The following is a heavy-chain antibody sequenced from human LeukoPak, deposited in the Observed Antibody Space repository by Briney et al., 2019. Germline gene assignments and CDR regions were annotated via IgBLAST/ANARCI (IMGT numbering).Heavy chain of an antibody. V-gene: IGHV3-21*01. CDR1: GVTFSSYN. Sequence: PGGALRLSCAASGVTFSSYNMNWVRQAPGKGLEWVSSISSSSNYIYYADSMKGRFTISRDNAKNSLYLQMNSLRADDTAVYYCARGSSAGDYWGQGTLVTVSS. CDR3: ARGSSAGDY. CDR2: ISSSSNYI. J-gene: IGHJ4*02.